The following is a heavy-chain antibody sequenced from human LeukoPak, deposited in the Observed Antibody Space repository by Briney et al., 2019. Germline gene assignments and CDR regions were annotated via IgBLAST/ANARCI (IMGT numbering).Heavy chain of an antibody. CDR1: GGSFSGYY. D-gene: IGHD3-3*01. V-gene: IGHV4-34*01. Sequence: SETPSLTCAVYGGSFSGYYWSWIRQPPGKGLEWIGEINHSGSTNYNPSLKSRVTISVDTSKNQFSLKLSSVTAADTAVYYCARGESGYYYWGQGTLVTVSS. CDR2: INHSGST. CDR3: ARGESGYYY. J-gene: IGHJ4*02.